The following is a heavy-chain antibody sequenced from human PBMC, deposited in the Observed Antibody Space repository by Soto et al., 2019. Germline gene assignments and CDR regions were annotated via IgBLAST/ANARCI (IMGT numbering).Heavy chain of an antibody. D-gene: IGHD3-16*01. CDR1: GISVTRGSYF. CDR2: IYYSGAT. V-gene: IGHV4-61*01. Sequence: SETLSLTCTVSGISVTRGSYFWSWIRQPPGKGLEWIGSIYYSGATNYNPSLKSRVSMSPDPSRNQFSLKLTSVTAADTAVYYCARAMGDWGTYYYYYGMDVWGQGTMVTVSS. CDR3: ARAMGDWGTYYYYYGMDV. J-gene: IGHJ6*02.